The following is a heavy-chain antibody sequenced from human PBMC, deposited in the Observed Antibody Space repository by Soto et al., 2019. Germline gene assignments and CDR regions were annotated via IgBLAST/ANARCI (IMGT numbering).Heavy chain of an antibody. D-gene: IGHD2-21*01. CDR1: GFTFSSHW. CDR3: ARGFTGAYGLDI. V-gene: IGHV3-74*01. J-gene: IGHJ3*02. Sequence: EVQLVESGGGLVQPGGSLRLSCVASGFTFSSHWMHWVRQAPGNGLVWVSRISSDGSRTNYADSVKGRFAIFRDNAKNTVYLQMNSLRAEETAVYYCARGFTGAYGLDIWGQGTMVTVSS. CDR2: ISSDGSRT.